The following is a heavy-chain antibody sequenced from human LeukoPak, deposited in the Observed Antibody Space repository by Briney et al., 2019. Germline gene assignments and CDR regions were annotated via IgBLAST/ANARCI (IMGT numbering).Heavy chain of an antibody. Sequence: GGSLRLSCAASGFTFSSYAMSWVRQAPGKGLEWVSAISGSGGSTYYADSVKGRFTISRDNAKNSLYLQMNSLRAEDTAVYYCAVIGGSVGYWGQGTLVTVSS. CDR1: GFTFSSYA. D-gene: IGHD3-16*01. CDR2: ISGSGGST. J-gene: IGHJ4*02. V-gene: IGHV3-23*01. CDR3: AVIGGSVGY.